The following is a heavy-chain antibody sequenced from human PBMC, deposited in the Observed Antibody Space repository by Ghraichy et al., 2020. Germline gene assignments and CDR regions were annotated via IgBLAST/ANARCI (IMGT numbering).Heavy chain of an antibody. V-gene: IGHV3-30*02. Sequence: GGSLRLSCAASGFTFSSYGMHWVRQAPGKGLEWVAFIRYDGSNKYYADSVKGRFTISRDNSKNTLYLQMNSLRAEDTAVYYCAKDYYGSGSYPIYYFDYWGQGTLVTVSS. J-gene: IGHJ4*02. CDR1: GFTFSSYG. CDR2: IRYDGSNK. D-gene: IGHD3-10*01. CDR3: AKDYYGSGSYPIYYFDY.